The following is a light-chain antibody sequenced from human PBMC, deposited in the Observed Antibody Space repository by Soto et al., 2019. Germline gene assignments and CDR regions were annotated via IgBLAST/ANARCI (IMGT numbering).Light chain of an antibody. J-gene: IGKJ1*01. Sequence: DILRTPSPFSLAVSLGERATINCKSSQSVLYSSNNKSYLAWYQQKPGHPPKLLIHWASIRESGVPDRFSGGGSGTDFTLTINNVQAEDVAVYYCQQYYNTQTFGQGTKVDIK. CDR2: WAS. V-gene: IGKV4-1*01. CDR3: QQYYNTQT. CDR1: QSVLYSSNNKSY.